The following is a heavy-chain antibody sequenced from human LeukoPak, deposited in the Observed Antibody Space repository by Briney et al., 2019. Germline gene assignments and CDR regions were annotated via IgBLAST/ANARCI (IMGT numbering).Heavy chain of an antibody. Sequence: ASAKVSCKASGYTFTDYYLHWVRQAPGQGFEWMGWINPNSGDTNYAQKFQGRVTMTRDTSISTAHMEMSRLRSDDTAVYYCARANFLYCSSTTCLFDYWGQGTLVTVPS. D-gene: IGHD2-2*01. CDR3: ARANFLYCSSTTCLFDY. CDR2: INPNSGDT. CDR1: GYTFTDYY. J-gene: IGHJ4*02. V-gene: IGHV1-2*02.